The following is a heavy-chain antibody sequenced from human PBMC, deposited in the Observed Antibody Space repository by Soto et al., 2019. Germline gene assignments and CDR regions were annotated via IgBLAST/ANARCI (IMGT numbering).Heavy chain of an antibody. Sequence: GASVKVSCKASGYTFTGYYMHCVRQAPGQGLEWMGWINPNSGGTNYAQKFQGRVTMTRDTSISTAYMELSRLRSDDTAVYYCARGRPVAATYDWFDPWGQGTLVTVSS. D-gene: IGHD2-15*01. J-gene: IGHJ5*02. CDR2: INPNSGGT. V-gene: IGHV1-2*02. CDR3: ARGRPVAATYDWFDP. CDR1: GYTFTGYY.